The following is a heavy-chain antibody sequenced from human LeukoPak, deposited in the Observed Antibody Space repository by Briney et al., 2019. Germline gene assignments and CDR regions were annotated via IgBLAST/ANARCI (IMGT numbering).Heavy chain of an antibody. D-gene: IGHD3-22*01. Sequence: GGSLRLSCAASGFTFISYWMTWVRQAPGKGLEWVANIKQDGSEIYYVDSVKGRFTISRDNAKNSLYLQMNSLRAEDTAVYYCARGSSGSYLGAFHIWGQGTMVTVSS. J-gene: IGHJ3*02. CDR2: IKQDGSEI. V-gene: IGHV3-7*04. CDR3: ARGSSGSYLGAFHI. CDR1: GFTFISYW.